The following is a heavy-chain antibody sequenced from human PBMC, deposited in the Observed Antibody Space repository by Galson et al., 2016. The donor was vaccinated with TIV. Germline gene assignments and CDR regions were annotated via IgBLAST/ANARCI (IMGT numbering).Heavy chain of an antibody. D-gene: IGHD6-19*01. Sequence: SVKVSCKASGGTFNIYAISWVRQAPGQGLEWMGGILPIFGSATYAQKFQGRVTITADESTNTAYMELSSLKSDDTAIYYCARPSSSCRGCCNYYYMDVWGKGTTVTVS. CDR2: ILPIFGSA. J-gene: IGHJ6*03. V-gene: IGHV1-69*13. CDR3: ARPSSSCRGCCNYYYMDV. CDR1: GGTFNIYA.